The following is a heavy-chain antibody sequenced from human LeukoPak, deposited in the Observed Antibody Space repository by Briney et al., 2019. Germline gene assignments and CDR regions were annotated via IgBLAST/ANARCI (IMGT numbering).Heavy chain of an antibody. CDR3: AKDFYGSGGYYWDS. V-gene: IGHV3-30*02. J-gene: IGHJ4*02. D-gene: IGHD3-22*01. Sequence: GGSLRLSCAASGFTLSSYSIHWVRQAPGKGLEWVAFIRYDGRNKYYADSVKGRFTISRDISKNTLYLQMNSLRAGDTAAYYCAKDFYGSGGYYWDSWGQGTLVTVSS. CDR1: GFTLSSYS. CDR2: IRYDGRNK.